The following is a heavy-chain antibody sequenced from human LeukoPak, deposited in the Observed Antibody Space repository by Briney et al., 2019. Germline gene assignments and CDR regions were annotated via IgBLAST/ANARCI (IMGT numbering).Heavy chain of an antibody. CDR2: ISWNSGSI. CDR3: AKSYDSSGYSSPFDY. Sequence: GRSLRLSCAASGFTFDHYAMHWVRQIPGKGLEWVSGISWNSGSIGYVGSVKGRFTVSRDNAKNSLYLQMNSLRAEDTALYYCAKSYDSSGYSSPFDYWGQGTLVTVSS. CDR1: GFTFDHYA. V-gene: IGHV3-9*01. D-gene: IGHD3-22*01. J-gene: IGHJ4*02.